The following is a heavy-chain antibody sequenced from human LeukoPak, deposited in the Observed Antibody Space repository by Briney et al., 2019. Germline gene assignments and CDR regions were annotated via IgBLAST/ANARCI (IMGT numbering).Heavy chain of an antibody. V-gene: IGHV3-30*04. D-gene: IGHD6-13*01. CDR3: ARDYSSSAFDY. J-gene: IGHJ4*02. CDR1: GFTFSSYA. CDR2: ISYDGSNK. Sequence: GGSLRLSCAASGFTFSSYAMRWVRQAPGKGLEWVAVISYDGSNKYYADSVKGRLTISRDNSKNTLYLQMNSLRAEDTAVYYCARDYSSSAFDYWGQGTLVTVSS.